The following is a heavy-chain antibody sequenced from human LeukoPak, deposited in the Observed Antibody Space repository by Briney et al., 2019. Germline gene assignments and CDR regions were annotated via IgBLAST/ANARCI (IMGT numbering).Heavy chain of an antibody. CDR3: ASMVRGGVDAFDI. J-gene: IGHJ3*02. CDR2: ISGSGGST. CDR1: GFTFSSYA. Sequence: GGSLRLSCAASGFTFSSYAMSWVRQAPGKGLEWVSAISGSGGSTYYADSVKGRFTISRDNSKNTLYLQMNSLRAEDTAVYYCASMVRGGVDAFDIWGQGTMVTVSS. V-gene: IGHV3-23*01. D-gene: IGHD3-10*01.